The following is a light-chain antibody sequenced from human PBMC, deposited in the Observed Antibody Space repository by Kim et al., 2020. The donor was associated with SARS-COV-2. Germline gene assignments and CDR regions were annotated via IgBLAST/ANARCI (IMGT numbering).Light chain of an antibody. Sequence: ALGRTDKITCPGAAITSYSASWYQKKPGQAPVLVLYGTNNRPSGTPDRFSGATSGNTASLTITGPQAADEADYYCNSRDSSGNNVVFGGGTQLTVL. J-gene: IGLJ2*01. CDR3: NSRDSSGNNVV. CDR2: GTN. V-gene: IGLV3-19*01. CDR1: AITSYS.